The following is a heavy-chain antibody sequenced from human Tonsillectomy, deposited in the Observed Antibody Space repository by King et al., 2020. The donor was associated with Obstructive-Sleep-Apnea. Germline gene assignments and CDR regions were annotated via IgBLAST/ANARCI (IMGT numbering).Heavy chain of an antibody. D-gene: IGHD3-10*01. CDR2: ISWNSGSV. Sequence: VQLVESGGGLAQPGRSLRLSCAASGFTFDDYAMHWVRQIPGKGLEWVSTISWNSGSVGYADSVKGRFTISRDNAKNSLYLQMNSLRLEDTALHYCAKGYFHGSGSSYYFDNWGQGTQVTVSS. V-gene: IGHV3-9*01. J-gene: IGHJ4*02. CDR3: AKGYFHGSGSSYYFDN. CDR1: GFTFDDYA.